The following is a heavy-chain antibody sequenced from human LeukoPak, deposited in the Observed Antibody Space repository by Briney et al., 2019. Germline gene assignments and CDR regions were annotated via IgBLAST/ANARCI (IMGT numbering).Heavy chain of an antibody. V-gene: IGHV3-23*01. J-gene: IGHJ5*02. Sequence: PGGSLRLSCAASGFTFSSYSMNWVRQAPGKGLEWVSGISGSGGRTYYADSVKGRFTISRDDSKNTLYLQVNSLRAEDTAVYYCAKGTKAHVLTAYMRDRWFDPWGQGTLVTVSS. CDR1: GFTFSSYS. CDR2: ISGSGGRT. D-gene: IGHD3-9*01. CDR3: AKGTKAHVLTAYMRDRWFDP.